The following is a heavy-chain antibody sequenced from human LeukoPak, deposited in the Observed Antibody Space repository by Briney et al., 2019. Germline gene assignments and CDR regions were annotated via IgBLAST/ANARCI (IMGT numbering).Heavy chain of an antibody. CDR3: ARDQGLLDAFDI. J-gene: IGHJ3*02. CDR1: GVSISSYY. Sequence: SETLSLTCSVSGVSISSYYLSWIRQPPGKGLEWIGYIYYSGSTNYNPSLNSRVTISVDTSKNQFSLKLSSVTAADTAVYYCARDQGLLDAFDIWGQGTMVTVSS. V-gene: IGHV4-59*01. D-gene: IGHD4/OR15-4a*01. CDR2: IYYSGST.